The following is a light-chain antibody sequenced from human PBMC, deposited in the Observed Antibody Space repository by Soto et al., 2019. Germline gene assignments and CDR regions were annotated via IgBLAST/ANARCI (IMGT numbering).Light chain of an antibody. Sequence: EIVLTQSPGTLSLSPGERATLSCRASQSVSSSYLVWYQQQPGQAPRLLIYGASSRATGIPDRFSGSGSGTDFTLTISRLEPEDFAVYYCQQYGSSPRTFGQGTKVEIK. CDR3: QQYGSSPRT. V-gene: IGKV3-20*01. J-gene: IGKJ1*01. CDR2: GAS. CDR1: QSVSSSY.